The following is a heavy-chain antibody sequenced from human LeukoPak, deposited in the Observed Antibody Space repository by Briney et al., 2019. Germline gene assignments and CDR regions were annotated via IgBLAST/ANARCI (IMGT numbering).Heavy chain of an antibody. CDR1: GGSIGSKSHY. CDR2: TYYSGST. CDR3: ARREANWFDP. J-gene: IGHJ5*02. V-gene: IGHV4-39*01. Sequence: SETLSLTCSVSGGSIGSKSHYWGWIRQPPGKGLEWISYTYYSGSTFYNPSLKSRVTISVDTSKNQFSLKLSSVTAADTAVYYCARREANWFDPWGQGYLVTISS.